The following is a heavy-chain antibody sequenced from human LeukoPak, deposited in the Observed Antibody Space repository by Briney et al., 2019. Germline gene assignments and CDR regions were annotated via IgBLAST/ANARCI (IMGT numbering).Heavy chain of an antibody. J-gene: IGHJ5*02. CDR2: IKQDGSEK. CDR3: ARRSYWFDP. CDR1: GFIFSSYA. Sequence: GGSLRLSCAASGFIFSSYAMSWVRQAPGKGLEWVANIKQDGSEKYYVDSVKGRFTISRDNAKNSLYLQMNSLRAEDTAVYYCARRSYWFDPWGQGTLVTVSS. V-gene: IGHV3-7*01.